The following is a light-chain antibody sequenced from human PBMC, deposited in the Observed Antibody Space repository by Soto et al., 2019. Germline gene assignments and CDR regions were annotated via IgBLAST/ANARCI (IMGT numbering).Light chain of an antibody. V-gene: IGKV1-39*01. J-gene: IGKJ1*01. Sequence: DLQMTQSPSSLSASVGDRVTITCRASQSISSYLNWYQHKPGKAPKLLIYAASSLQTGVPSRFSGSRSGTDFALTRSSLQREDFETYDCQQTDTFPRTFGQGTQVEMK. CDR2: AAS. CDR3: QQTDTFPRT. CDR1: QSISSY.